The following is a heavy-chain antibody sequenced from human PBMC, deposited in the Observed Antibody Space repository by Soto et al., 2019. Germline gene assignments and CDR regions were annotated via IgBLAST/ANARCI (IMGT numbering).Heavy chain of an antibody. CDR2: IKQDGSEK. V-gene: IGHV3-7*01. Sequence: EAQLVESGGGLVQPGGSLRLSCAASGFTFSKYWMSWVRQAPGKGLEWVANIKQDGSEKYYVDSVKGRFTISRDNAKNSLYLQMNSLRAEDSAVYYCARHCSGGNCYSLDYWGQGTLVTVSS. D-gene: IGHD2-15*01. CDR3: ARHCSGGNCYSLDY. CDR1: GFTFSKYW. J-gene: IGHJ4*02.